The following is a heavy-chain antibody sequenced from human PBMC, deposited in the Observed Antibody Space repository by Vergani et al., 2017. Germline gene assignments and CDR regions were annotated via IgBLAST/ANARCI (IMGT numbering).Heavy chain of an antibody. Sequence: QVQLQESGPGLVKPSETLSLTCTVPGGSISSYYWSWIRQPPGKGLEWIGYIYYSGSTNYNPSLKSRVTISVDMSKNQFSLKLSSVTAADTAVYYCARHGLGVMPYYGMDVWGQGTTVTVSS. CDR1: GGSISSYY. J-gene: IGHJ6*02. D-gene: IGHD2-2*01. CDR2: IYYSGST. CDR3: ARHGLGVMPYYGMDV. V-gene: IGHV4-59*08.